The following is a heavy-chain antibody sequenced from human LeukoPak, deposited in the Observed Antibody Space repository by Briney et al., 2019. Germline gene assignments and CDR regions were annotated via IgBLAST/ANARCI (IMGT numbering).Heavy chain of an antibody. CDR1: GFTFSDYY. V-gene: IGHV3-11*04. Sequence: GGSLRLSCAASGFTFSDYYMSWIRQAPGKGLEWVSYISSSGSMISDADSVRGRFTISRDNAKKSLYLQMNSLRAEDTAVYYCARDEYIHGDLTNFDSWGQGTLVIVSS. CDR3: ARDEYIHGDLTNFDS. CDR2: ISSSGSMI. J-gene: IGHJ4*02. D-gene: IGHD4-17*01.